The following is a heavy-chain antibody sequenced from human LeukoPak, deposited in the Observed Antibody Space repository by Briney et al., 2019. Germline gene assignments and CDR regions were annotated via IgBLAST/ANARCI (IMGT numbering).Heavy chain of an antibody. Sequence: GGSLRLSCATSGFTFSNYWMSWVRQAPGRGLEWVANIKEDGSEKYYVDSVKGRFTISRDNAKNSLYLQMNSLRAEDTAVYYCAAPMTTVTNDAFDIWGQGTMVTVSS. J-gene: IGHJ3*02. CDR3: AAPMTTVTNDAFDI. D-gene: IGHD4-17*01. CDR2: IKEDGSEK. V-gene: IGHV3-7*01. CDR1: GFTFSNYW.